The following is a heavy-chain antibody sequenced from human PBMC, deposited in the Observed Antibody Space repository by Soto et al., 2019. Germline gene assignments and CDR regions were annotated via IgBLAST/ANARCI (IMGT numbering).Heavy chain of an antibody. V-gene: IGHV3-9*01. Sequence: PGGSLRLSCAASGFTFDDYAMHWVRQAPGKGLEWVSGISWNSGSIGYADSVKGRFTISRDNAKNSLYLQMNSLRAEDTALYYCAKDTGYSYGYYFDYWGQGTLVTVSS. CDR3: AKDTGYSYGYYFDY. CDR2: ISWNSGSI. J-gene: IGHJ4*02. D-gene: IGHD5-18*01. CDR1: GFTFDDYA.